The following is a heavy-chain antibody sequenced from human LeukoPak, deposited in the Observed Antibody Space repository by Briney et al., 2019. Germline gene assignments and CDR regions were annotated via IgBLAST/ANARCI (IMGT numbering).Heavy chain of an antibody. V-gene: IGHV1-18*04. CDR3: AREGYSSSSVDY. CDR1: GYTFTGYY. CDR2: ISAYNGNT. J-gene: IGHJ4*02. Sequence: GASVKVSCKASGYTFTGYYMHWVRQAPGQGLEWMGWISAYNGNTNYAQRLQGRVTMTTDTSTSTAYMELRSLRSDDTAVYYCAREGYSSSSVDYWGQGTLVTVSS. D-gene: IGHD6-6*01.